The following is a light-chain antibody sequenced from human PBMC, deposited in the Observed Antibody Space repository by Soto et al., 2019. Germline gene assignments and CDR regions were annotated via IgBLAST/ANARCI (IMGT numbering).Light chain of an antibody. CDR3: RSYTSSSTVV. Sequence: QSALTQPASASGSPGQSVTISCTGTSSDVGGYNFVSWYQQHPGIAPKLMIYEVTKRPSGVSNRFSGSKPGNTASLIISGHQAEDAADYSCRSYTSSSTVVFGGGTKLTVL. V-gene: IGLV2-14*01. CDR2: EVT. CDR1: SSDVGGYNF. J-gene: IGLJ2*01.